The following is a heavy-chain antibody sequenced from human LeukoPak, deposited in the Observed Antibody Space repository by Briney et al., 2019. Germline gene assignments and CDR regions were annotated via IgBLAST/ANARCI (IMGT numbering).Heavy chain of an antibody. D-gene: IGHD6-19*01. J-gene: IGHJ4*02. V-gene: IGHV3-48*03. CDR3: ARAYSSVGSCDY. Sequence: GGSLRLSCTASGFRFSSYEMNWVRQAPGKGLEWVSYISSRGTTIYYADSVKDRFTISRDNAKNSLYLQMNSLRAEDTAVYYCARAYSSVGSCDYWGQGTLVTVSS. CDR1: GFRFSSYE. CDR2: ISSRGTTI.